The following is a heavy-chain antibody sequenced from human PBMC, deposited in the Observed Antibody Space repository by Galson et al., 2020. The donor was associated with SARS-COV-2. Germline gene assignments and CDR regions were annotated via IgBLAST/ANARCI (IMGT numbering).Heavy chain of an antibody. D-gene: IGHD2-21*02. CDR2: ISSTGRYL. CDR1: GFDLSQYS. Sequence: GESLKISCLASGFDLSQYSMNWVRLVPGKGLESVASISSTGRYLFYGDSVRGRFTISRDNAKNSLFLQMQNLRVEDTALYYCARDIQGFHSRPDSVGDDLWGQGTLVTVSS. V-gene: IGHV3-21*04. J-gene: IGHJ4*02. CDR3: ARDIQGFHSRPDSVGDDL.